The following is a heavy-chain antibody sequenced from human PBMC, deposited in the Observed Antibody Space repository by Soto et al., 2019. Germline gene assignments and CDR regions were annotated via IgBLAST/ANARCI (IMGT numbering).Heavy chain of an antibody. CDR2: INSSSTTI. J-gene: IGHJ4*02. V-gene: IGHV3-48*02. Sequence: EVQLVESGGGLVQPGGSLTLSCAASGFTFSAYSMNWVRQAPGKGLEWISYINSSSTTIYYADSVKGRFTISRDNAKNSLYLQMNSLRDEDTAVYFGARVRWRDSGWDVPDYWGQGTLVTVSS. D-gene: IGHD6-19*01. CDR3: ARVRWRDSGWDVPDY. CDR1: GFTFSAYS.